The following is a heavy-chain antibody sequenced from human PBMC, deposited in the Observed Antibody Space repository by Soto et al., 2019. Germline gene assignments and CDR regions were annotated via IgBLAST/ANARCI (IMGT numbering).Heavy chain of an antibody. CDR1: GGTFSSYA. CDR2: IIPIFGTA. CDR3: ARGGDYYDSSGESDAFDI. V-gene: IGHV1-69*06. D-gene: IGHD3-22*01. Sequence: QVQLVQSGAEVKKPGSSVKVSCKASGGTFSSYAISWVRRAPGQGLEWMGGIIPIFGTANYAQKFQGRVTIPADKSTSTAYMELRSLRSEDTAVYYCARGGDYYDSSGESDAFDIWGQGTMVTVSS. J-gene: IGHJ3*02.